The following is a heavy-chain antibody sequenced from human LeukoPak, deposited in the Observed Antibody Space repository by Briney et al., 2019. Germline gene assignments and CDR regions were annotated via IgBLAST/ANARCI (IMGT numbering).Heavy chain of an antibody. D-gene: IGHD6-13*01. Sequence: SETLSLTCAVYGGSFSGYYWSWIRQPPGKGLEWIGEINHSGSTNYNPSLKSQVTISVDRSKNQFSLSLSSVTAADTAVYYCARGGNSWHDYWGQGTLVTVSS. J-gene: IGHJ4*02. CDR3: ARGGNSWHDY. CDR2: INHSGST. CDR1: GGSFSGYY. V-gene: IGHV4-34*01.